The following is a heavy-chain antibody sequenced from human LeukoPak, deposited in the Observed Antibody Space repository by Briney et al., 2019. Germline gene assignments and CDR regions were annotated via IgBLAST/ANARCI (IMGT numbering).Heavy chain of an antibody. CDR1: GFTFSSYW. V-gene: IGHV3-7*04. Sequence: GGSLRLSCAVSGFTFSSYWMTWGRQAPGKGLEWVASIKEDGSEKYYEDSVKGRFTISRDNAKNSLCLQMNSLRAEDTAVYYCARDHHPSYNLPDYWGQGTLVTVSS. CDR3: ARDHHPSYNLPDY. CDR2: IKEDGSEK. J-gene: IGHJ4*02. D-gene: IGHD1-26*01.